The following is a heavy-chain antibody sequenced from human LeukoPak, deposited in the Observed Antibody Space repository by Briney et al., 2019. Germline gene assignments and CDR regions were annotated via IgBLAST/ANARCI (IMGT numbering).Heavy chain of an antibody. CDR3: ARDGYFDY. D-gene: IGHD5-24*01. J-gene: IGHJ4*02. Sequence: GESLKISCKGSGYRVSTYWTAWVRQMPGKGLEWMGIIYPGDSDTRYSPSFQGQVTISADKSISTAYLQWSSLKASDTAMYYCARDGYFDYWGQGTLVTVSS. V-gene: IGHV5-51*01. CDR1: GYRVSTYW. CDR2: IYPGDSDT.